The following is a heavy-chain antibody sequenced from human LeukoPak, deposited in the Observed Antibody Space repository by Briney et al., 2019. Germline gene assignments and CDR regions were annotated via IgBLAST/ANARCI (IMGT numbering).Heavy chain of an antibody. J-gene: IGHJ4*02. CDR1: GYTFTSYG. CDR2: ISAYNGNT. V-gene: IGHV1-18*01. Sequence: ASVKVSCKASGYTFTSYGISWVRQAPGQGLEWMGWISAYNGNTNYAQKLQGRATMTTGTSTNTAYMELRSLRSDDTAVYYCARVAAAGTEPRLDYWGQGTLVTVSS. D-gene: IGHD6-13*01. CDR3: ARVAAAGTEPRLDY.